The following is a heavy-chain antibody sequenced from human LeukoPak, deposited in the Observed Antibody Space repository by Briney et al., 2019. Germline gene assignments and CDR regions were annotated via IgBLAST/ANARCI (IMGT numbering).Heavy chain of an antibody. V-gene: IGHV3-21*01. CDR1: GFTFSSYS. Sequence: PGGSLRLSCAASGFTFSSYSMNWVRQAPGKGLEWVSFISSSSSYIYDADSVKGRFTISRDNAKNSLYLQMNSLRVEDTAVYCCARDGGGWYNYWGQGTLVTVSS. CDR2: ISSSSSYI. CDR3: ARDGGGWYNY. D-gene: IGHD6-19*01. J-gene: IGHJ4*02.